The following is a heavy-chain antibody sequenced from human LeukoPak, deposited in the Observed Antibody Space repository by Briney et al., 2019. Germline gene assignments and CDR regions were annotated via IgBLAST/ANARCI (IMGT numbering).Heavy chain of an antibody. CDR1: GGSFSGYY. V-gene: IGHV4-34*01. Sequence: SETLSLTCAVYGGSFSGYYWSWIRQPPGEGLEWIGKINHSGSTSYNPSLKSRVTISIDTSKNQFSLKLSSVTAADTAVYYCAIGGAFDIWGQGTMVTVSS. D-gene: IGHD3-16*01. CDR3: AIGGAFDI. J-gene: IGHJ3*02. CDR2: INHSGST.